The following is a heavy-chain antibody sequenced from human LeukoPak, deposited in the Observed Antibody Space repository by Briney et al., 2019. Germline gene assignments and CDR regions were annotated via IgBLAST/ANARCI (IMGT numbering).Heavy chain of an antibody. CDR2: IRYDGSNK. Sequence: GGSLRLSCAATGFTFSSYGMHWVRQAPGKGLERVAFIRYDGSNKYYADSVKGRFTISRDNSKNTLYLQMNSLRAEDTAVYYSAKVDGGSYDWGAFDIWGQGTMVTVSS. CDR3: AKVDGGSYDWGAFDI. D-gene: IGHD3-16*01. V-gene: IGHV3-30*02. CDR1: GFTFSSYG. J-gene: IGHJ3*02.